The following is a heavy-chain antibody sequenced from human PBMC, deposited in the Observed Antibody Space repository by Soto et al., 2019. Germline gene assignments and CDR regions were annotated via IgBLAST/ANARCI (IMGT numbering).Heavy chain of an antibody. J-gene: IGHJ4*02. CDR3: AKEGDLIGYNYGSRFDY. Sequence: PGGSLRLSCAASGFTFSSYSMSWVRQAPGKGLEWVSAITGSGGSTYYADSVKGRFTIARDNSKNTLYLQMNSLRAEDTAVYYCAKEGDLIGYNYGSRFDYWGQGTLVTVSS. CDR1: GFTFSSYS. V-gene: IGHV3-23*01. CDR2: ITGSGGST. D-gene: IGHD5-18*01.